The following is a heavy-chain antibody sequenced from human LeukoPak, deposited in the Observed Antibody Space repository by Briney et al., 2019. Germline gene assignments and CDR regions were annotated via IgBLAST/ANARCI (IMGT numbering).Heavy chain of an antibody. CDR2: IWYDGSNK. V-gene: IGHV3-33*01. CDR3: ARPRSQQLVRTLDY. CDR1: GFTFSSYG. D-gene: IGHD6-13*01. J-gene: IGHJ4*02. Sequence: GRSLRLSCAASGFTFSSYGMHWVRRAPGKGLEWVAVIWYDGSNKYYADSVKGRFTISRDNSKNTLYLQMNSLRAEDTAVYYCARPRSQQLVRTLDYWGQGTLVTVSS.